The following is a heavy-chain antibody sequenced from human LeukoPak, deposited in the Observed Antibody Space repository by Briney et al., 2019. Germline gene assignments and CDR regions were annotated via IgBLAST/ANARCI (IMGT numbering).Heavy chain of an antibody. CDR3: ARLHPGKYYDSSGYPYYFDY. CDR1: GYSFTSYW. J-gene: IGHJ4*02. Sequence: GESLQSSFKGSGYSFTSYWIGWVRSMPGKGLEWMGFIYPGESDTRYSPSFQGQVTISADKSISTAYLQWSSLKASDTAMYYCARLHPGKYYDSSGYPYYFDYWGQGTLVTVSS. D-gene: IGHD3-22*01. CDR2: IYPGESDT. V-gene: IGHV5-51*01.